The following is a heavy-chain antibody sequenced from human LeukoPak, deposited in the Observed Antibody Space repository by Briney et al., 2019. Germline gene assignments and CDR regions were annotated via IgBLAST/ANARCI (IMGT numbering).Heavy chain of an antibody. CDR2: ISSSSSYI. J-gene: IGHJ2*01. CDR3: ARESVTVLTPDNWYFDL. D-gene: IGHD3-9*01. V-gene: IGHV3-21*01. Sequence: GGSLRLSCAASGFTFSSYGMHWVRQAPGKGLEWVSSISSSSSYIYYGDSVKGRFTISRDNAKKSLYLQMNSLRAEDTAVYCCARESVTVLTPDNWYFDLWGRGTLVTVSS. CDR1: GFTFSSYG.